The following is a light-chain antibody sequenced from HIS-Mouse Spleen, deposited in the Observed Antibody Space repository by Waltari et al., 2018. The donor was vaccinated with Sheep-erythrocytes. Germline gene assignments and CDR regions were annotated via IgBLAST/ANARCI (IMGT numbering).Light chain of an antibody. J-gene: IGLJ3*02. CDR2: EGS. CDR1: SSAVGRYNL. Sequence: QSALTQPASVSGSPGQSITIPCTGTSSAVGRYNLFSWYKQHPGKAPKLMIYEGSKRPSGVSNRFSGSKSGNTASLTISGLQAEDEADYYCCSYAGSSTWVFGGGTKLTVL. V-gene: IGLV2-23*01. CDR3: CSYAGSSTWV.